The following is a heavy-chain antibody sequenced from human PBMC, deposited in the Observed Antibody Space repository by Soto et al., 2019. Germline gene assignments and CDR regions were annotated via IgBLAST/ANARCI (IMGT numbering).Heavy chain of an antibody. CDR1: GFTFSSYA. Sequence: EVRLLESGGGLVQPGGSLRLSCSASGFTFSSYAMNWVRQAPGKGLEWVSVISDSGGNTYYADSVKGRFTISRDNSKNTLYVQMSSLRAEDTAVYYCAKGRIPMPNTGDALDYWGQGTLVTVSS. D-gene: IGHD2-2*02. CDR2: ISDSGGNT. J-gene: IGHJ4*02. CDR3: AKGRIPMPNTGDALDY. V-gene: IGHV3-23*01.